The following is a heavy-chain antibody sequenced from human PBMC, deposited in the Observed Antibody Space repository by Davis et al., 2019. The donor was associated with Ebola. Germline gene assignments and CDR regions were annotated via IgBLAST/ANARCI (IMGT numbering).Heavy chain of an antibody. CDR3: ARVENYWPSDFFDF. Sequence: GSLRLSCAASGFTFSSYWMTWVRQAPGKGLEWVANIKHDGSERYYVDSVKGRFTISRDNARNSLYLQMNSLRAEDTAVYYCARVENYWPSDFFDFWGHGTMVTVSS. CDR2: IKHDGSER. V-gene: IGHV3-7*01. D-gene: IGHD1-7*01. CDR1: GFTFSSYW. J-gene: IGHJ3*01.